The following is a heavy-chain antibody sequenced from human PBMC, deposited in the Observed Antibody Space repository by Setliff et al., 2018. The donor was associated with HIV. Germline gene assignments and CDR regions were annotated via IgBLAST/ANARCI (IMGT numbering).Heavy chain of an antibody. V-gene: IGHV1-2*02. CDR1: AHTFTGYY. CDR2: INPNNGGT. J-gene: IGHJ4*02. Sequence: ASVKVSCKASAHTFTGYYVHWVRQAPGQGLEWMGWINPNNGGTNYAQKFQGRVTMTRDTTITTVYMELTRLRSDDTATFYCAVMGYCGGNSCYRTEGFDYWGQGTLVTVSS. D-gene: IGHD2-2*01. CDR3: AVMGYCGGNSCYRTEGFDY.